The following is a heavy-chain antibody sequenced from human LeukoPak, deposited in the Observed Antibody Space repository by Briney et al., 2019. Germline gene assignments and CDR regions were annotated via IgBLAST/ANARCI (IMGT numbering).Heavy chain of an antibody. CDR3: ARVDGYSSSWSYDY. Sequence: GGSLRLSCAAPGFTFSSYDMHWVRQATGKGLEWVSAIGTAGDTYYPGSVKGRFTISRENAKNSLYLQMNSLRAGDTAVYYCARVDGYSSSWSYDYWGQGTLVTVSS. D-gene: IGHD6-13*01. CDR1: GFTFSSYD. J-gene: IGHJ4*02. V-gene: IGHV3-13*01. CDR2: IGTAGDT.